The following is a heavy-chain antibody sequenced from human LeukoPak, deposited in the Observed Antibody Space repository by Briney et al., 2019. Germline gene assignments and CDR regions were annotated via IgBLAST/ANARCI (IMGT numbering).Heavy chain of an antibody. CDR3: ARATPYYDFWSGYYRGAVLGYFDY. V-gene: IGHV4-34*01. D-gene: IGHD3-3*01. Sequence: SETLSLTCTVSGGSISSYYWSWIRQPPGKGLEWIGEINHSGSTNYNPSLKSRVTISVDTSKNQFSLKLSSVTAADTAVYYCARATPYYDFWSGYYRGAVLGYFDYWGQGTLVTVSS. J-gene: IGHJ4*02. CDR2: INHSGST. CDR1: GGSISSYY.